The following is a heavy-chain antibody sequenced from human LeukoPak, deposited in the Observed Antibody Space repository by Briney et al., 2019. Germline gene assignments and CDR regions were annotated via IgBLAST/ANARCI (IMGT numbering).Heavy chain of an antibody. CDR1: GFAFSSYW. CDR3: ARGRYSSSWYYGLFDY. J-gene: IGHJ4*02. CDR2: IKQDGSEK. D-gene: IGHD6-13*01. Sequence: GGSLRLSCAASGFAFSSYWMSWVRQAPGKGLEWVANIKQDGSEKYYVDSVKGRFTISRDNAKNSLYLQMNSLRAEDTAVYYCARGRYSSSWYYGLFDYWGQGTLVTVSS. V-gene: IGHV3-7*01.